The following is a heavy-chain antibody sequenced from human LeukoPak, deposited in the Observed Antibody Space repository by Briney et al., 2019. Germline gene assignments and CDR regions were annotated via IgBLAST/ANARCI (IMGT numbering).Heavy chain of an antibody. Sequence: GGSLRLSCAASGFTFSSYAMSWVRQAPGKGLEWVAVIWYDGSNKYYADSVKGRFTISRDNSKNTLYLQMNSLRAEDTAVYYCARDRSQWPLLYYFDYWGQGTLVTVSS. D-gene: IGHD6-19*01. CDR3: ARDRSQWPLLYYFDY. V-gene: IGHV3-33*08. J-gene: IGHJ4*02. CDR1: GFTFSSYA. CDR2: IWYDGSNK.